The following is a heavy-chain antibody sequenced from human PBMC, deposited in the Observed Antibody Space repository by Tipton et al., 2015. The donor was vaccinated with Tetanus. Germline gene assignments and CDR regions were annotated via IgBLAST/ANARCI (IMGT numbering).Heavy chain of an antibody. Sequence: TLSLTCTVSGGSVSNGSYYWNWIRQPPGKGLEWIGHIYYTGNTDYNPSLKSRVSISADTPKTLISLKLRSVTAADVAVYFCARDVGYTGLNSWGQGALVGVST. CDR2: IYYTGNT. V-gene: IGHV4-61*01. CDR3: ARDVGYTGLNS. J-gene: IGHJ4*02. D-gene: IGHD5-24*01. CDR1: GGSVSNGSYY.